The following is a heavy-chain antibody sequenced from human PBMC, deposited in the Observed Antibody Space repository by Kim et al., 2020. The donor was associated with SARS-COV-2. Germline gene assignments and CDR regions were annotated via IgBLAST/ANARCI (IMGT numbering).Heavy chain of an antibody. CDR2: VSNSGSS. Sequence: SETLSLTCTVSGGSINNYYWSWVRQAPGRGLEWIGYVSNSGSSSYNPSLKSRVTISVDTSNNQFSLKLSSVTAADTAFYYCASFLMTRTTGRLDYWGQGSLVTVSS. J-gene: IGHJ4*02. CDR1: GGSINNYY. CDR3: ASFLMTRTTGRLDY. V-gene: IGHV4-59*01. D-gene: IGHD3-3*01.